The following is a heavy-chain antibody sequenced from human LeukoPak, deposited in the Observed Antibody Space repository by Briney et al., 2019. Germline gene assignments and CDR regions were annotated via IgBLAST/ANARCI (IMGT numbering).Heavy chain of an antibody. CDR2: ITDNGGST. CDR3: AKAPLRYCSGRTRYQFDF. Sequence: GGSLRLSCAASGFTFSNYAMSWARQAPGKGLEWVSAITDNGGSTYYPDSVKGRFTISRDNSKNTLYLQMNSLGAEDTAVYYCAKAPLRYCSGRTRYQFDFWGQGTLVTVSS. CDR1: GFTFSNYA. D-gene: IGHD2-15*01. V-gene: IGHV3-23*01. J-gene: IGHJ4*02.